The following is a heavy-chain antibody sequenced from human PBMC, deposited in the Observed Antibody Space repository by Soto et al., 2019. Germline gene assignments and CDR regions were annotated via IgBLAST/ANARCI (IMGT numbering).Heavy chain of an antibody. Sequence: GGSLRLSCAASGFTFSSYAMSWVRQAPGKGLEWVSAISGSGGSTYYADSVKGRFTISRDNSKNTLYLQMNSLRAEDTAVYYCAKDGRITMVRGVIGGYFDYWGQGTLVTVSS. V-gene: IGHV3-23*01. CDR2: ISGSGGST. D-gene: IGHD3-10*01. CDR3: AKDGRITMVRGVIGGYFDY. J-gene: IGHJ4*02. CDR1: GFTFSSYA.